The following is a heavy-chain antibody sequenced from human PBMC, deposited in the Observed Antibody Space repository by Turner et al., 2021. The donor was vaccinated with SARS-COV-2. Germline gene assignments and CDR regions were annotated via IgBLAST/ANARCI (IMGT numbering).Heavy chain of an antibody. V-gene: IGHV4-39*01. CDR1: GGPISSSGNY. Sequence: QLQLQESGPGLVKPSETLSLTCTVSGGPISSSGNYWGWFRQPPGKGLEWIASIYHTGNTFQNPSLQSRVTISVDTSKNQFSLKLSSVTTADTALYYCSRHASIVRGSPFDPWGQGTLVTV. D-gene: IGHD3-10*02. J-gene: IGHJ5*02. CDR2: IYHTGNT. CDR3: SRHASIVRGSPFDP.